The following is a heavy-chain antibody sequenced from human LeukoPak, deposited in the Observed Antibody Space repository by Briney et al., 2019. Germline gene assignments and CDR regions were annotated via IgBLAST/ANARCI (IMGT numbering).Heavy chain of an antibody. CDR3: AKDHPSIAY. J-gene: IGHJ4*02. Sequence: GGSLRLSCAASGFTFSSYGMHWVRQAPGKGLEWVAFIRSDGVSKYYTDSVEGRFAISRDNSKNTVYLQMNSLRAEDTAVYFCAKDHPSIAYWGQGILVTVPS. CDR1: GFTFSSYG. CDR2: IRSDGVSK. V-gene: IGHV3-30*02.